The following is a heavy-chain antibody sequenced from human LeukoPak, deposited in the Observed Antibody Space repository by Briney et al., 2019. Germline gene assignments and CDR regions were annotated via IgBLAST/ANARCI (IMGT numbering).Heavy chain of an antibody. CDR2: IIPIFGTA. CDR3: ARYSYGYVSRTYYFDY. CDR1: GGTFSIYA. J-gene: IGHJ4*02. D-gene: IGHD5-18*01. V-gene: IGHV1-69*13. Sequence: GASVTVSCTASGGTFSIYAISWVRQAPGQGLEWMGGIIPIFGTANYAQKFQGRVTITADESTSTAYMELSSLRSEDTAVYYCARYSYGYVSRTYYFDYWGQGTLVTVSS.